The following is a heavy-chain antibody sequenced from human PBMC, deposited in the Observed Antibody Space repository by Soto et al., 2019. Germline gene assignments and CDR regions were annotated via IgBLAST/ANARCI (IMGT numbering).Heavy chain of an antibody. CDR1: GYTFTDYH. CDR2: INPYNGAT. V-gene: IGHV1-2*02. CDR3: ATASGQYSRAWQKLDV. J-gene: IGHJ6*02. D-gene: IGHD6-19*01. Sequence: QVQLVQSGAEVKKPGASVKVSCKASGYTFTDYHVHWVRQAPGQGLERRGCINPYNGATNNAQKFQGTISLTRATSISTANLGLISLKSDDTAMYYCATASGQYSRAWQKLDVWGQGTTVTVSS.